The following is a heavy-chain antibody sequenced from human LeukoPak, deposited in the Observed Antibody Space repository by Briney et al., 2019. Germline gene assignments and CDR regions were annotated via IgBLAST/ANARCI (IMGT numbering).Heavy chain of an antibody. V-gene: IGHV4-59*08. D-gene: IGHD3-22*01. CDR1: GGSISSYY. CDR3: ARHGYDSSGYYVDYYYYGMDV. J-gene: IGHJ6*02. CDR2: IYYSGST. Sequence: SETLSLTCTVPGGSISSYYWSWIRQPPGKGLEWIGYIYYSGSTNYNPSLKSRVTISVDTSKNQFSLKLSSVTAAGTAVYYCARHGYDSSGYYVDYYYYGMDVWGQGTTVTVSS.